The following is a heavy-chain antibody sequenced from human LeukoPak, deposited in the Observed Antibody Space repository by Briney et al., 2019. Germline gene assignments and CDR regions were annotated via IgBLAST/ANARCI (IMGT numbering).Heavy chain of an antibody. D-gene: IGHD3-10*01. V-gene: IGHV3-13*01. CDR1: GFTLSISD. CDR3: AKGPRGAGLTIDY. J-gene: IGHJ4*02. Sequence: GGSLRLSCAASGFTLSISDMHWVRQATGKGLEWVSSIGTAGNTFYPGSVEGRFSISRDNAKNSLYLQMNSLRAGDTAVYYCAKGPRGAGLTIDYWGQGTLVTVSS. CDR2: IGTAGNT.